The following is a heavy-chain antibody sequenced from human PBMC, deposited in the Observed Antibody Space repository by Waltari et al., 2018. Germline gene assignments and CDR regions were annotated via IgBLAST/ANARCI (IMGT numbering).Heavy chain of an antibody. J-gene: IGHJ4*02. CDR1: GYSISSGYY. CDR3: ARRSKYSSSYIDY. D-gene: IGHD6-6*01. Sequence: QVQLQESGPGLVKPSETLSLTCAVSGYSISSGYYWGWIRQPPGKGLEWIGSIYHSGSTSYNPSLKSRVTISVDTAKNQFSLKLSSVTAADTAVYYCARRSKYSSSYIDYWGQGTLVTVSS. V-gene: IGHV4-38-2*01. CDR2: IYHSGST.